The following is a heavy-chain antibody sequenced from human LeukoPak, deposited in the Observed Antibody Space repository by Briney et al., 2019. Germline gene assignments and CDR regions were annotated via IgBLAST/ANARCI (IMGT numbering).Heavy chain of an antibody. CDR3: ATQRGSYLWGTDFDY. J-gene: IGHJ4*02. V-gene: IGHV1-2*02. Sequence: GASVKVSCKASGYTFTGYYMHWVRQAPGQGLEWMGWINPNSGDTKYSQKFQGRVTMTRDTSINTAYMELSRLRSDDTAVYYCATQRGSYLWGTDFDYWGQGTLVTVPS. CDR1: GYTFTGYY. D-gene: IGHD3-16*01. CDR2: INPNSGDT.